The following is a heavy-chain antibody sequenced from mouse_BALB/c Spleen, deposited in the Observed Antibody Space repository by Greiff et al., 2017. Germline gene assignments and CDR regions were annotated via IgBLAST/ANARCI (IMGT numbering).Heavy chain of an antibody. CDR1: GFTFSDYY. CDR2: ISAGGSST. Sequence: EVKLVESGGGLVKPGGSLKLSCAASGFTFSDYYMYWVRQTPEKRLEWVANISAGGSSTYYPDSVKGRFTISRDNTKNNLYLQMSSLKSEDTAMYYGARDHFSSGEAWFAYWGEGTLVTVSA. V-gene: IGHV5-4*02. J-gene: IGHJ3*01. D-gene: IGHD3-1*01. CDR3: ARDHFSSGEAWFAY.